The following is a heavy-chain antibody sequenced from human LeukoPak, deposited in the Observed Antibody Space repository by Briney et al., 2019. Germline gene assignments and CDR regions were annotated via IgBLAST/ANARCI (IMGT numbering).Heavy chain of an antibody. CDR2: ISGSGGST. CDR1: GFTFSSYA. V-gene: IGHV3-23*01. D-gene: IGHD3-22*01. J-gene: IGHJ4*02. Sequence: GGSLRLSCAASGFTFSSYAMSWVRQAPGKGLEWVSAISGSGGSTYYADSVKGRFTISRDNAKNSLYLQMNSLRAEDTALYYCAKGPQAYYYDSSSTLDYWGQGTLVTVSS. CDR3: AKGPQAYYYDSSSTLDY.